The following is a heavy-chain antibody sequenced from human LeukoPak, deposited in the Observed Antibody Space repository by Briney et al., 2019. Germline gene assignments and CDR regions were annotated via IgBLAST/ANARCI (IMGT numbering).Heavy chain of an antibody. D-gene: IGHD2-21*02. V-gene: IGHV3-21*01. CDR2: ISSSSSYI. Sequence: GRSLRLSCAASGFTFSSYGMHWVRQAPGRGLEWVSSISSSSSYIYYADSVKGRFTISRDNAKNSLYLQMNSLRAEDTAVYYCVRGSGGDYYFDYWGQGTLVTVSS. CDR1: GFTFSSYG. J-gene: IGHJ4*02. CDR3: VRGSGGDYYFDY.